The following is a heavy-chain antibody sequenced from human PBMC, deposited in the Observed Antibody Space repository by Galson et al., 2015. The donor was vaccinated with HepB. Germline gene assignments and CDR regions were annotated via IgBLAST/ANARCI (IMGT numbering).Heavy chain of an antibody. J-gene: IGHJ4*02. CDR2: INAGNGNT. CDR1: GYTFTSYA. V-gene: IGHV1-3*01. Sequence: ASGYTFTSYAMHWVRQAPGQRLEWMGWINAGNGNTKYSQKFQGRVTITRDTSASTAYMELSSLRSEDTAVYYCARVPPRYSSGWSVFDYWGQGTLVTVSS. D-gene: IGHD6-19*01. CDR3: ARVPPRYSSGWSVFDY.